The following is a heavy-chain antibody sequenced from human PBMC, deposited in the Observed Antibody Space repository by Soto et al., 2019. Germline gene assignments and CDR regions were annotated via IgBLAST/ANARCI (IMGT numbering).Heavy chain of an antibody. Sequence: QVQLVQSGAEVKKPGSSVKVSCKASGGTFSSYAISWVRQAPGQGLEWMGGIIPIFGTANYAQKFQGRVTITADESMSTAYMELSSLRSEDTAVYFCARDSGSYYGGAQYYIDYWGQGTLVTVSS. D-gene: IGHD1-26*01. CDR3: ARDSGSYYGGAQYYIDY. J-gene: IGHJ4*02. V-gene: IGHV1-69*12. CDR2: IIPIFGTA. CDR1: GGTFSSYA.